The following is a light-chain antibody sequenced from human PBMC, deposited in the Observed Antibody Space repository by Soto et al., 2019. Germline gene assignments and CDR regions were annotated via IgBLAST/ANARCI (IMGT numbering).Light chain of an antibody. V-gene: IGKV3-20*01. CDR3: QQYVRSPWT. CDR1: QSISSSY. CDR2: GAS. Sequence: EIVLTQSPGTLSLSPGERATLSCRGSQSISSSYLAWYQQKGGQAPRLLIYGASSRATGIPDRFSGSGSGTDFTLTISRLEPEDFAVYYCQQYVRSPWTFGLGTKVEIK. J-gene: IGKJ1*01.